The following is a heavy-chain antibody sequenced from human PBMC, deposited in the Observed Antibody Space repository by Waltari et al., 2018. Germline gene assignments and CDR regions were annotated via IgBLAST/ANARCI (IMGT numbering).Heavy chain of an antibody. Sequence: QVQLVQSGAEVKKPGSSVKVSCKASGGTFSSYAISWVRQAPGQGLEWMGRIIPIFGTANYAKKFQGRVTITADNSKNTLYLQMNSLRAEDTAVYYCAKVLVSGVTTVTDYYYYGMDVWGQGTTVTVSS. CDR3: AKVLVSGVTTVTDYYYYGMDV. CDR2: IIPIFGTA. J-gene: IGHJ6*02. CDR1: GGTFSSYA. D-gene: IGHD4-17*01. V-gene: IGHV1-69*08.